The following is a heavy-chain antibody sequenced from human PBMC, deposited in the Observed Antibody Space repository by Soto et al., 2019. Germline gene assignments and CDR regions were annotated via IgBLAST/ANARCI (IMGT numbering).Heavy chain of an antibody. D-gene: IGHD6-13*01. CDR2: IYHSGST. CDR1: GGSISSSNW. CDR3: ARAAMGGSSWPFDY. V-gene: IGHV4-4*02. J-gene: IGHJ4*02. Sequence: QVQLQESGPGLVKPSGTLSLTCAVSGGSISSSNWWSWVRQPPGKGLEWIGEIYHSGSTNYNPSLKTRVTISVDKSKTQSSLKLRSVTAADTAVYYCARAAMGGSSWPFDYWGQGTLVTVSS.